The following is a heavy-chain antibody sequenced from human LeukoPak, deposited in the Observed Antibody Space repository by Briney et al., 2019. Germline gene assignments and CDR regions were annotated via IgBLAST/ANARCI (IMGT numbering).Heavy chain of an antibody. J-gene: IGHJ3*02. Sequence: SVKVSCKASRATFTSCSISWVRQAPGHGLGWMGRFIPLLGIVNYAQKFQGKVTITADKSTNTAYMELSSLRSEDTAMYYCASDRTIAAPVDPFDIWGQGTMVAVSS. CDR2: FIPLLGIV. CDR3: ASDRTIAAPVDPFDI. D-gene: IGHD6-25*01. CDR1: RATFTSCS. V-gene: IGHV1-69*04.